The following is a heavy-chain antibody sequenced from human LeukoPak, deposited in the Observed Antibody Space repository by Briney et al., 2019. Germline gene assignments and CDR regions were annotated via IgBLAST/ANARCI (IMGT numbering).Heavy chain of an antibody. CDR1: GFTFSNAW. D-gene: IGHD6-19*01. CDR3: ITGQVDTYSSGWYGYFQH. Sequence: GGSLRLSCAASGFTFSNAWMSWVRQVPGKGLEWVGRIKSKADGGTTDYAAPVKGRFTISRDDSRDTLYLQMNSLKTEDTAIYYCITGQVDTYSSGWYGYFQHWGQGTLVTVSS. V-gene: IGHV3-15*01. J-gene: IGHJ1*01. CDR2: IKSKADGGTT.